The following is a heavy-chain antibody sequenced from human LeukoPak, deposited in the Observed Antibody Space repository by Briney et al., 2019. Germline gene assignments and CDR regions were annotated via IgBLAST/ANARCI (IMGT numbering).Heavy chain of an antibody. CDR1: GGTFSSYA. CDR2: IIPIFGIA. CDR3: ARDVGYCSGGSCYPPYGMDV. J-gene: IGHJ6*02. Sequence: GASVKVSCTASGGTFSSYAISWVRQAPGQGLEWMGRIIPIFGIANYAQKFQGRVTITADKSTSTAYMELSSLRSEDTAVYYCARDVGYCSGGSCYPPYGMDVWGQGTTVTVSS. D-gene: IGHD2-15*01. V-gene: IGHV1-69*04.